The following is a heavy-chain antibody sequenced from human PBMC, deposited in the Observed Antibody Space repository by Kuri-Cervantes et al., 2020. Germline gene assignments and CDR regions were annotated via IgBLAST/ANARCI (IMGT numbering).Heavy chain of an antibody. V-gene: IGHV3-7*01. CDR3: ARSPRGQWPKVYYYGMDV. CDR1: GFTLSSYW. Sequence: GGSLRLSCAASGFTLSSYWMSWVRQAPGKGLEWVANIKQDGSEKYYVDSVKGRFTISRDNAKNSLYLQMNSLRAEDTAVYYCARSPRGQWPKVYYYGMDVWGRGTTVTVSS. CDR2: IKQDGSEK. J-gene: IGHJ6*02. D-gene: IGHD6-19*01.